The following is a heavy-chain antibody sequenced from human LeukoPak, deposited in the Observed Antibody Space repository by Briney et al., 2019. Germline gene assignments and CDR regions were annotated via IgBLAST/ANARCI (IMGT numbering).Heavy chain of an antibody. CDR3: AKDPPLRLGELSLD. J-gene: IGHJ4*02. CDR1: GFTFSSYA. Sequence: GGSLRLSCAASGFTFSSYAMSWVRQAPGKGLEWVSAISGSGGSTYYADSVKGRLTISRDNSKNTLYLQMNSLRAEDTAVYYCAKDPPLRLGELSLDWGQGTLVTVSS. V-gene: IGHV3-23*01. D-gene: IGHD3-16*02. CDR2: ISGSGGST.